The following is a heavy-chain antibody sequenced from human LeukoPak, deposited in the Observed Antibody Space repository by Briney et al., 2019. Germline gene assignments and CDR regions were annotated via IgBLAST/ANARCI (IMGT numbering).Heavy chain of an antibody. CDR1: GFTFSSYA. D-gene: IGHD3-16*01. Sequence: GSLRLSCAASGFTFSSYAMSWVRQPRGQGLEWIGENNHSGSTSSNPSLKSRLTISIDTSKNQFSLKLSSVTAADTAVYYCARVDYGVFDYWGQGTLVTVSS. CDR3: ARVDYGVFDY. CDR2: NNHSGST. V-gene: IGHV4-34*01. J-gene: IGHJ4*02.